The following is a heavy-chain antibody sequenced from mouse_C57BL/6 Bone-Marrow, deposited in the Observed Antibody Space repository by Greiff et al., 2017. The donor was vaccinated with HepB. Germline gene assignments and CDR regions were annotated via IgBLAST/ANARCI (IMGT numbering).Heavy chain of an antibody. J-gene: IGHJ4*01. CDR2: IWTGGGT. D-gene: IGHD1-1*01. V-gene: IGHV2-9-1*01. Sequence: VQLVESGPGLVAPSQSLSITCTVSGFSLTSYAISWVRQPPGKGLEWLGVIWTGGGTNYNSALKSRLSISKDNSKSQVFLKMNSLQTDDTARYYCARTFYGSQYYYAMDYWGQGTSVTVSS. CDR3: ARTFYGSQYYYAMDY. CDR1: GFSLTSYA.